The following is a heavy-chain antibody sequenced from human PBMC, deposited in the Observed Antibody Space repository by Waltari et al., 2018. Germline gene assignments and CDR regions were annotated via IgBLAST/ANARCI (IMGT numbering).Heavy chain of an antibody. D-gene: IGHD6-19*01. CDR3: ARGAFLPVAGPHAFDI. J-gene: IGHJ3*02. Sequence: QVQLQESGPGLVKPSEPLSLPCTGSGSSISSHYWRWIRPPPGKGLEWIGYIYYSGSTNYNPSLKSRVTISVDTSKNQFSLKLSSVTAADTAVYYCARGAFLPVAGPHAFDIWGQGTMVTVSS. CDR1: GSSISSHY. V-gene: IGHV4-59*11. CDR2: IYYSGST.